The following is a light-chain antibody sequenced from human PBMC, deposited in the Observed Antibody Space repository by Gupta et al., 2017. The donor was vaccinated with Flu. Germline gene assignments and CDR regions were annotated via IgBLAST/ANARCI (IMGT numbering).Light chain of an antibody. CDR3: SSYTSSSKGYV. CDR1: SSHVSGYNY. CDR2: EVS. V-gene: IGLV2-14*01. J-gene: IGLJ1*01. Sequence: QFALTQPAFVSASAGQSITICCTGNSSHVSGYNYVSWYQQHPGKAPKLMIYEVSTRPSGVSNRFSGSKSGNTASLTISGLQAEDEADYYCSSYTSSSKGYVFGTGTKVTVL.